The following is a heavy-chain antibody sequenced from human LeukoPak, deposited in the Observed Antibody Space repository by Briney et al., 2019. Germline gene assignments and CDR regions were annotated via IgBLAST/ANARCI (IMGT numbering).Heavy chain of an antibody. CDR2: IYTSGST. J-gene: IGHJ4*02. CDR3: ARGAGGSGSYYTYYFDY. CDR1: GGSISSGSYY. D-gene: IGHD3-10*01. V-gene: IGHV4-61*02. Sequence: PSETLSLTCTVSGGSISSGSYYWSWIRQPAGKGLEWIGRIYTSGSTNYNPSLKSRVTISVDTSKNQFSLKLSSVTAADTAVYYCARGAGGSGSYYTYYFDYWGQGTLVTVSS.